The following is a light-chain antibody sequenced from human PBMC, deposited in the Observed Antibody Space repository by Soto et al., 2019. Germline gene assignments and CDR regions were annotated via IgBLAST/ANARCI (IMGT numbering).Light chain of an antibody. J-gene: IGLJ1*01. CDR2: ATS. CDR3: LLTSPGVRV. CDR1: TGAVTSGHL. Sequence: QAVVTQEPSLTVSPGDTVTLTCGSSTGAVTSGHLPSWFQQQPGQAPMTLMYATSNTHSWTPARFSGSLLGGKAALTLSGAQPDDEAEYYCLLTSPGVRVFGTGTKLTVL. V-gene: IGLV7-46*01.